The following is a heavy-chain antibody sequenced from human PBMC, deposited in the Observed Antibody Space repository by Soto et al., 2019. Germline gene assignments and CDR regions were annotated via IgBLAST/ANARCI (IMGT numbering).Heavy chain of an antibody. CDR2: INHSGST. J-gene: IGHJ4*02. V-gene: IGHV4-34*01. Sequence: SETLSLTCAVYGGSFSGYYWSWIRQPPGKGLEWIGEINHSGSTNYNPSLKSRVTISVDTSKNQFSLKLSSVTAADTAVYYCARWPPYRCSSTSCRNDYWGQGTLVTVSS. D-gene: IGHD2-2*01. CDR3: ARWPPYRCSSTSCRNDY. CDR1: GGSFSGYY.